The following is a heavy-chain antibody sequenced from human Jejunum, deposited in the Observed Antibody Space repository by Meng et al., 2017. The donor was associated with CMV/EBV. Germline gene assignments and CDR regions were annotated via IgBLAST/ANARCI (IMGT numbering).Heavy chain of an antibody. CDR1: FTFSDYA. CDR2: VRSYAFGGST. J-gene: IGHJ5*02. CDR3: TRDFDWPHNWFDP. D-gene: IGHD3-9*01. V-gene: IGHV3-49*04. Sequence: FTFSDYAISWVRQAPGKGLEWVGFVRSYAFGGSTKDAASVKGRFTISRDDSKSIAYLQMSSLKIEDTAVYYCTRDFDWPHNWFDPWGQGTLVTVSS.